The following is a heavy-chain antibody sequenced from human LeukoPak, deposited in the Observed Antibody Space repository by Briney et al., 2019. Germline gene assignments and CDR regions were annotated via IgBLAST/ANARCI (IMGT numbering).Heavy chain of an antibody. Sequence: QTGGSLRLSCAASGFTFSSSWMTWVRQAPGRGLEWVSSVDGGGGGTYYADSVKGRFTISRDNSKDTLYLQMNGLRAEDTAVYFCAKQSAGSAAWYSLHYDFWGQGTLVTVSS. CDR1: GFTFSSSW. D-gene: IGHD6-13*01. CDR2: VDGGGGGT. V-gene: IGHV3-23*01. CDR3: AKQSAGSAAWYSLHYDF. J-gene: IGHJ4*02.